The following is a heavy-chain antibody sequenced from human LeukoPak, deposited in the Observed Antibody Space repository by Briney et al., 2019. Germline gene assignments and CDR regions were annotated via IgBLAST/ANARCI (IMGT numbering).Heavy chain of an antibody. CDR1: GGSFSGYY. CDR2: FNHSGST. D-gene: IGHD4-11*01. J-gene: IGHJ4*02. CDR3: ARGDRTVTTFGFDY. Sequence: SETLSLTCAVHGGSFSGYYWSGIRQPPGKGLEWIGEFNHSGSTNYTPSLKRRDTISVDTTKNQLSLKLSSVTAADTAVYYCARGDRTVTTFGFDYWGQGTLVTVSS. V-gene: IGHV4-34*01.